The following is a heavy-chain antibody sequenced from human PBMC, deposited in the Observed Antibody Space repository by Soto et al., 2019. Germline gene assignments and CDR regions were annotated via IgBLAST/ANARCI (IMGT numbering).Heavy chain of an antibody. Sequence: QVQLVQSGAEVKKPGASVKVSCKASGYTFTSYYMHWVRQAPGQGLEWMGLINPSGGSTTYAQKFQGRVTMTRDTSTSTVYMELSSPRSEDTAVYFCARFVAATGHDYWGQGTLVTVSS. D-gene: IGHD3-9*01. CDR1: GYTFTSYY. CDR3: ARFVAATGHDY. J-gene: IGHJ4*02. V-gene: IGHV1-46*03. CDR2: INPSGGST.